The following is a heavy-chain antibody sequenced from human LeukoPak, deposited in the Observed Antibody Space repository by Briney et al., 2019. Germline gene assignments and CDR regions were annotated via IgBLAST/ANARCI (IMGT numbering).Heavy chain of an antibody. Sequence: ASVKVSCKASGYTFTSYYMHWVRQAPGQGLEWMGIINSSGGSTSYAQKFQGRVTMTRDTSTSTVYMELSSLRSEDTAVYYCAGDEEGGYYFDYWGQGTLVTVSS. V-gene: IGHV1-46*01. D-gene: IGHD1-26*01. CDR1: GYTFTSYY. CDR3: AGDEEGGYYFDY. CDR2: INSSGGST. J-gene: IGHJ4*02.